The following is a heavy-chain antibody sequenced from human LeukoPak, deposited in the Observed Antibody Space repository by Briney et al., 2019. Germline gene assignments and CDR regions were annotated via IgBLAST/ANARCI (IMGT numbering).Heavy chain of an antibody. CDR3: ARGLRRIAAAGTDY. J-gene: IGHJ4*02. D-gene: IGHD6-13*01. V-gene: IGHV4-34*01. CDR1: GGSFSGYY. CDR2: INHSGST. Sequence: SETLSLTCAVYGGSFSGYYWSWIRQPPGKGLEWIGEINHSGSTNYNPSLKSRVTISVDTFKNQFSLKLSSVTAADTAVYYCARGLRRIAAAGTDYWGQGTLVTVSS.